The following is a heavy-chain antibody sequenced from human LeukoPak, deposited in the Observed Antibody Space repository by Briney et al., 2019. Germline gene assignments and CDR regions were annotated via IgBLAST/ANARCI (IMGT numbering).Heavy chain of an antibody. CDR1: GYSFTTYW. V-gene: IGHV5-51*01. Sequence: GESLKISCMASGYSFTTYWIGWVRQMPGKGLEWMGIIYPGDSDTRYSPSFQGQVTISADKSIRTAYLQWRSLKASDTAKYYCAASIGTAAGTLDYWGQGTLVTVSS. CDR3: AASIGTAAGTLDY. CDR2: IYPGDSDT. J-gene: IGHJ4*02. D-gene: IGHD6-13*01.